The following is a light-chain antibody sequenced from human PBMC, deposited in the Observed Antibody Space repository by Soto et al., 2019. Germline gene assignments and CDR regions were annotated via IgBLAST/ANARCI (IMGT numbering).Light chain of an antibody. V-gene: IGLV7-46*01. CDR3: LLSFDTLRV. CDR1: TGTLTSGHF. J-gene: IGLJ2*01. CDR2: DTS. Sequence: QAVVTQEPSLTVSPGGTVTLTCGSSTGTLTSGHFPYWFQQKPGQAPRPLIFDTSNKHSWTPARFSGSLLGGKAALTLSGAQPDDEAHYYCLLSFDTLRVFGGGTKLTVL.